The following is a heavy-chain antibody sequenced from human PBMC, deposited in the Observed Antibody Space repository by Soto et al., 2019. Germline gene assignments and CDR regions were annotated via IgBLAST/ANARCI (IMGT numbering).Heavy chain of an antibody. V-gene: IGHV3-23*01. J-gene: IGHJ4*02. Sequence: EVQLLESGGGLVQPGGSLRLSCAASGFTFNNYAMTWVRQAPGKGLEWVAAISGGGDTTSYADSVKGRFTVSRDGSKNTIYLQMSSLRVEDTALYYCAKGRGGSGSRTHRVDFWGQGTLVTVSS. CDR1: GFTFNNYA. D-gene: IGHD3-10*01. CDR3: AKGRGGSGSRTHRVDF. CDR2: ISGGGDTT.